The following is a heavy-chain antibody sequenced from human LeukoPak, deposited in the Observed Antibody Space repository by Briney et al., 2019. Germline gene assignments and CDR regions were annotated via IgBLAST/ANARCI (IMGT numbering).Heavy chain of an antibody. J-gene: IGHJ6*02. CDR3: AKGDPRVAATLRYYYGMDV. Sequence: PGGSLRLSCAASGFTFSSYAMSWVRQAPGKGLEWVSAISGSGGSTYYADSVKGRFTISRDNSKNTLYLQMNSLRAEDTAVYYCAKGDPRVAATLRYYYGMDVWGQGTTVTVSS. CDR1: GFTFSSYA. V-gene: IGHV3-23*01. D-gene: IGHD2-15*01. CDR2: ISGSGGST.